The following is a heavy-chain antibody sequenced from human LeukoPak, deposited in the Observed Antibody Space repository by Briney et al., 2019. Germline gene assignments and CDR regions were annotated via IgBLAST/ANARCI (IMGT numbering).Heavy chain of an antibody. J-gene: IGHJ4*02. CDR3: AISSYDFWSGYYLGCFDY. Sequence: SETLSLTCAVSGGSISSSNWWSWVRQPPGQGLEWIGEIYHSGSTNYNPSLKSRVTISVDKSKNQFSLKLSSVTAADTAVYYCAISSYDFWSGYYLGCFDYWGQGTLVTVSS. CDR1: GGSISSSNW. CDR2: IYHSGST. V-gene: IGHV4-4*02. D-gene: IGHD3-3*01.